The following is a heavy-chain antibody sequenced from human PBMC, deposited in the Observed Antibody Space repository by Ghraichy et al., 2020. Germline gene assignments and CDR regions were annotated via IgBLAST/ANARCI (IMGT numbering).Heavy chain of an antibody. V-gene: IGHV3-11*01. CDR3: ARDARMELEYYYYYGMDV. Sequence: GGSLRLSCAASGFTFSDYYMSWIRQAPGKGLEWVSYISSSGSTIYYADSVKGRFTISRDNAKNSLYLQMNSLRAEDTAVYYCARDARMELEYYYYYGMDVWGQGTTVTVSS. D-gene: IGHD1-7*01. CDR2: ISSSGSTI. CDR1: GFTFSDYY. J-gene: IGHJ6*02.